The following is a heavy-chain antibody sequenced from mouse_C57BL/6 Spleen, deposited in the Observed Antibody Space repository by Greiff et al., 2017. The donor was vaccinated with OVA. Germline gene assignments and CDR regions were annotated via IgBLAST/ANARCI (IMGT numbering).Heavy chain of an antibody. CDR1: GYTFTSYW. D-gene: IGHD4-1*02. V-gene: IGHV1-72*01. J-gene: IGHJ3*01. CDR2: IDPNSGGT. CDR3: ARPNWDVNWFAY. Sequence: QVQLQQPGAELVKPGASVKLSCKASGYTFTSYWMPWVKQRPGRGLEWIGRIDPNSGGTKYNEKFRSTATLTVDKPSSTAYMQLSSLTSEDSAVDYCARPNWDVNWFAYWGQGTLVTVSA.